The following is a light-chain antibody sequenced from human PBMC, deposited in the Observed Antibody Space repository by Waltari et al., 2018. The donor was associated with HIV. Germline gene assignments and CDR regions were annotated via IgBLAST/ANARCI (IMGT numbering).Light chain of an antibody. Sequence: QSALTQPASVSGSPGQSITISCTGSTHDVGSYKYVSWYQHHSGKAPKLIIYEVSHRPSGVSDRFSASKSGNTASLTISGLQEEDEADYYCCSYRQITMLVFGSGTKLTVL. J-gene: IGLJ3*02. CDR3: CSYRQITMLV. V-gene: IGLV2-14*01. CDR1: THDVGSYKY. CDR2: EVS.